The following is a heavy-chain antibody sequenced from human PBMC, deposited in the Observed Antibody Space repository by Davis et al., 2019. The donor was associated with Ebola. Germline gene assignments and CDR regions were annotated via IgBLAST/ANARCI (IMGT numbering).Heavy chain of an antibody. Sequence: GESLKISCAASGFTFSDYLMTWVRQAPGKGLEWVANIKEDGSDTNYVDSVKGRFTISKDNARNSLYLQMNSLRAEDTALYYCARDNSRKFDYWGRGTLVTVSS. V-gene: IGHV3-7*03. J-gene: IGHJ4*02. CDR2: IKEDGSDT. D-gene: IGHD5-18*01. CDR3: ARDNSRKFDY. CDR1: GFTFSDYL.